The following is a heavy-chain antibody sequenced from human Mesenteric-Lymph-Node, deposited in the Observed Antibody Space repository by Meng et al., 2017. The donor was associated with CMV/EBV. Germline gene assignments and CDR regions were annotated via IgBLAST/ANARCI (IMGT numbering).Heavy chain of an antibody. CDR3: ARHQRWLKSEGGFNY. CDR2: INHSGST. CDR1: GGSFSGYY. J-gene: IGHJ4*02. D-gene: IGHD4-23*01. V-gene: IGHV4-34*01. Sequence: VQVQQWGAGLLKPSETLSLTCAVYGGSFSGYYWSWSRQPPGKGLEWIGEINHSGSTNYNPSLKSRVTISVDTSKNQFSLKLSSVTAADTAVYYCARHQRWLKSEGGFNYWGQGTLVTVSS.